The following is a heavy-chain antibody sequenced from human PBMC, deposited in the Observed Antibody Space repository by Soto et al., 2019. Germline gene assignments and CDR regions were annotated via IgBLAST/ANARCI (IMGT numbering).Heavy chain of an antibody. J-gene: IGHJ4*02. CDR1: GSTFSSYG. CDR2: ILYDGSDK. Sequence: GGSLRLSCAASGSTFSSYGMHWVRQAPGKGLEWVTGILYDGSDKYYADSVKGRFTISRENSKNTLYLQMNSLRTEDSAVYYCAKAGGGFGDFVHHWGQGTPVTVSS. V-gene: IGHV3-30*18. D-gene: IGHD3-10*01. CDR3: AKAGGGFGDFVHH.